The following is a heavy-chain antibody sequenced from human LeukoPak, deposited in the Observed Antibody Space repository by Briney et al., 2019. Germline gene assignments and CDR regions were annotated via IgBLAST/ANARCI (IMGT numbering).Heavy chain of an antibody. CDR3: ARAGGSSWYLYYYYYYMDV. CDR1: GYTFTNYY. CDR2: INPSGGST. V-gene: IGHV1-46*01. D-gene: IGHD6-13*01. J-gene: IGHJ6*03. Sequence: ASVKVSCKASGYTFTNYYIHWVRQAPGQGLECMGIINPSGGSTSYAQKFQGRVTMTRDMSTSTVYMELSSLRSDDTAVYYCARAGGSSWYLYYYYYYMDVWGKGTTVTVSS.